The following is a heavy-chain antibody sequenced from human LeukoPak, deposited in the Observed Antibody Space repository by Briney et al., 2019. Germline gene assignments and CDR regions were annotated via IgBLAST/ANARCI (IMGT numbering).Heavy chain of an antibody. CDR3: AKGDYDFWSGYSDY. J-gene: IGHJ4*02. V-gene: IGHV3-23*01. D-gene: IGHD3-3*01. CDR2: ISGSGGST. CDR1: GFTFSSYA. Sequence: EGSLRLSCAASGFTFSSYAMSWVRQAPGKGLEWVSAISGSGGSTYYADSVKGRFTISRDNSKNTLYLQMNSLRAEDTAVYYCAKGDYDFWSGYSDYWGQGTLVTVSS.